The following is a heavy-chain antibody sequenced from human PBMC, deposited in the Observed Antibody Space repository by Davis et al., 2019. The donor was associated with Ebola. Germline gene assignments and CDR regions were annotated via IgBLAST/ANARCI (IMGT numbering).Heavy chain of an antibody. CDR3: ARDPPMTTVVDFDY. V-gene: IGHV3-30-3*01. Sequence: GESLKISCAASGFTFSSYAMHWVRQAPGKGLEWVAVISYDGSNKYYADSVKGRFTISRDNSKNTLYLQMNSLRAEDTAVYYCARDPPMTTVVDFDYWGQGTLVTVSS. CDR1: GFTFSSYA. D-gene: IGHD4-23*01. J-gene: IGHJ4*02. CDR2: ISYDGSNK.